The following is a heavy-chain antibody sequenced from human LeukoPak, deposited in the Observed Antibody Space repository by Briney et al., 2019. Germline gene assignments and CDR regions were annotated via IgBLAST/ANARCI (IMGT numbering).Heavy chain of an antibody. V-gene: IGHV1-2*06. D-gene: IGHD3-3*01. J-gene: IGHJ5*02. CDR1: GYTFTGYY. CDR2: INPNSGGT. CDR3: ARGPTDDSWSGYPWWFDP. Sequence: ASVKVSCKASGYTFTGYYMHWVRQAPGQGLEWMGRINPNSGGTNYAQKFQGRVTMTRDTSISTAYMELSRLRSDDTAVYYCARGPTDDSWSGYPWWFDPWGQGTLVTVPS.